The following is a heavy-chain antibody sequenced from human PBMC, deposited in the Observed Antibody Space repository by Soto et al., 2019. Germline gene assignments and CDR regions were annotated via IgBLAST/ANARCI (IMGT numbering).Heavy chain of an antibody. Sequence: GGSLRLSCASSGFTFISYAMHWVRQAPGKGLEWVAVISYDGSNKYYADSVKGRFTISRDNSKNTLYLQMNSLRAEDTAVYYCARDYYCSSTSCSYYYGMDVWGQGTTVTVSS. CDR1: GFTFISYA. D-gene: IGHD2-2*01. CDR3: ARDYYCSSTSCSYYYGMDV. J-gene: IGHJ6*02. CDR2: ISYDGSNK. V-gene: IGHV3-30-3*01.